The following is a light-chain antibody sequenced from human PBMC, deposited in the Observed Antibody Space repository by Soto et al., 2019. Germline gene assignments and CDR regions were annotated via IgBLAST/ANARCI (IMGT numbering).Light chain of an antibody. CDR3: QSHDGNNHVV. CDR2: VFD. J-gene: IGLJ2*01. Sequence: NFMLTQPHSVSESPGETVTISCTRTGGSIASNYVQWYQQRPGSAPSTVIYVFDQRPSGVPDRFSGSIDRSSNSASLTISGLKTEDEADYYCQSHDGNNHVVLGGGTKLTVL. CDR1: GGSIASNY. V-gene: IGLV6-57*04.